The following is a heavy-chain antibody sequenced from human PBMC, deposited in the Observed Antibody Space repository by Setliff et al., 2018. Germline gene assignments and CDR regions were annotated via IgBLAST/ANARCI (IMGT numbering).Heavy chain of an antibody. V-gene: IGHV4-39*07. J-gene: IGHJ5*02. CDR1: GGSISSSSYY. CDR3: ARSGDYGSGRLSP. D-gene: IGHD3-10*01. Sequence: SETLSLTCTVSGGSISSSSYYWGWIRQPPGKGLEWIGSIYYSGSTYYNPSLKSRATISVDTSKNQFSLKLTSVTAADTAVYYCARSGDYGSGRLSPWGQGTLVTVSS. CDR2: IYYSGST.